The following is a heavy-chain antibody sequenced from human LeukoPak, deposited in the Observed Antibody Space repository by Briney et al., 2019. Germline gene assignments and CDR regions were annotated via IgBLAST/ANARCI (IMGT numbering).Heavy chain of an antibody. J-gene: IGHJ4*02. D-gene: IGHD2-2*01. V-gene: IGHV4-30-2*01. CDR1: GGSISSGGYS. CDR3: ARALYCSSTSCSYFDY. Sequence: SSETLSLTCAVSGGSISSGGYSWSWIRQPPGEGLEWIGYIYHSGSTYYNPSLKSRVTISVDRSKNQFSLKLSSVTAADTAVYYCARALYCSSTSCSYFDYWGQGTLVTVSS. CDR2: IYHSGST.